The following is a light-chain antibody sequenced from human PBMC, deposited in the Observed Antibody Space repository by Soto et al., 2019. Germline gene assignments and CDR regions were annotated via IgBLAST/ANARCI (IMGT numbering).Light chain of an antibody. CDR3: QQYVHWPPGT. CDR1: QSVSSW. Sequence: DIQMTQSPSTLSASVGDRVTITCRASQSVSSWLAWYQQKPGKAPKLLIYDASSLESGVPSRFSGSGSGTDFTLTISSLQPEDFAVYYCQQYVHWPPGTFGQGTKVDIK. J-gene: IGKJ1*01. V-gene: IGKV1-5*01. CDR2: DAS.